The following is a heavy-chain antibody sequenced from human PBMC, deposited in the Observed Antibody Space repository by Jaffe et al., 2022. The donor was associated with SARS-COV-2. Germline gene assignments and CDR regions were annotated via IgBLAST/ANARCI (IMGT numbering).Heavy chain of an antibody. CDR3: ARDHFDIPPYYYYMDV. J-gene: IGHJ6*03. V-gene: IGHV3-21*01. D-gene: IGHD3-9*01. CDR1: GFTFSSYS. CDR2: ISSSSSYI. Sequence: EVQLVESGGGLVKPGGSLRLSCAASGFTFSSYSMNWVRQAPGKGLEWVSSISSSSSYIYYADSVKGRFTISRDNAKNSLYLQMNSLRAEDTAVYYCARDHFDIPPYYYYMDVWGKGTTVTVSS.